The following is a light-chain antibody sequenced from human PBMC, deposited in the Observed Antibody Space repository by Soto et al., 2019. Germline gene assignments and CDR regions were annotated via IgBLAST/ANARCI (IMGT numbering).Light chain of an antibody. Sequence: QPVLTQPPSVSGAPGQRVTISCTGSSSNIGADYDVHWYQQVPGTTPKLLIYSNTNRPSGVPDRFSGSKSGTSASLAITGLQAEDEADYYCQSYDTSLSAWVFGGGTKVTVL. V-gene: IGLV1-40*01. CDR1: SSNIGADYD. CDR3: QSYDTSLSAWV. CDR2: SNT. J-gene: IGLJ3*02.